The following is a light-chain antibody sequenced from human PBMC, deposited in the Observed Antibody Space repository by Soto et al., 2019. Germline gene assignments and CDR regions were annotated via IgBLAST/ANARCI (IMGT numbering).Light chain of an antibody. J-gene: IGKJ5*01. CDR1: QSISSY. V-gene: IGKV1-39*01. CDR3: QQSYSTPRLT. Sequence: DIQMTQSPSSLSVSVGDRVTITCRASQSISSYLNWYQQKPGKAPKLLIYAASSLQSGVPSRFSGSGSGTDFTLTISSLQPEDFATYYCQQSYSTPRLTFGQGTRLEIK. CDR2: AAS.